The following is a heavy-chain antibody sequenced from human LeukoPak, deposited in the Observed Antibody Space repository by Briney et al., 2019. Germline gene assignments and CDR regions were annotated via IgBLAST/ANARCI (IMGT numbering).Heavy chain of an antibody. CDR3: ARAPTVLIDY. CDR1: GYTFTSYV. J-gene: IGHJ4*02. CDR2: INAGNGNT. D-gene: IGHD4-23*01. Sequence: ASVKASCKASGYTFTSYVMHWVRQAPGQRLEWMGWINAGNGNTVYSQKFQGRVTITRDTSASTAYMELSSLTSEDTAVYYCARAPTVLIDYWGQGTLVTVSS. V-gene: IGHV1-3*01.